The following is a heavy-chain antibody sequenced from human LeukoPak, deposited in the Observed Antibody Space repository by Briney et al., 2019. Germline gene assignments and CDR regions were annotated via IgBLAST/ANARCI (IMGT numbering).Heavy chain of an antibody. CDR1: GFTFSDYW. Sequence: GGSLRLSCAASGFTFSDYWMSWVRQAPGKGLEWVANIKQDGSEKYYVDSVKGRFTISRDNAKNSLYLQMSSLRAEDTAVYYCARDLPTGSDYFDYWGQGTLVTVSS. D-gene: IGHD6-6*01. CDR2: IKQDGSEK. CDR3: ARDLPTGSDYFDY. V-gene: IGHV3-7*01. J-gene: IGHJ4*02.